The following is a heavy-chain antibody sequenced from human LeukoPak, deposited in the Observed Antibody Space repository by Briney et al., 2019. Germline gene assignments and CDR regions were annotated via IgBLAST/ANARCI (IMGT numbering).Heavy chain of an antibody. Sequence: GGSLRLSCTASGFTFSSYEMNWVRQAPGKGLEWVSYMSSSGRSIYYADSVKGRFTISRDNAKNSLYLQMNSLRAEDTAVYYCARAGALAVAGTSAFDYYYMDVWGKGTTVTVSS. D-gene: IGHD6-19*01. CDR3: ARAGALAVAGTSAFDYYYMDV. J-gene: IGHJ6*03. V-gene: IGHV3-48*03. CDR2: MSSSGRSI. CDR1: GFTFSSYE.